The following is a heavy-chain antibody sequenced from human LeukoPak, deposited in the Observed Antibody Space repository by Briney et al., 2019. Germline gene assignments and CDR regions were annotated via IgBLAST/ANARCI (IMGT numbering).Heavy chain of an antibody. J-gene: IGHJ6*02. CDR2: INTNTGTP. CDR1: GYSFSDYA. D-gene: IGHD2-21*01. V-gene: IGHV7-4-1*02. Sequence: ASVKVSCKASGYSFSDYAMNWVRQAPGQGLEWMGWINTNTGTPTYGQGFTGRFVFSLDTSVGAAYLQISNSKPEDTAVYFCAREEFPVVGYYGMDVWGQGTTVTVSS. CDR3: AREEFPVVGYYGMDV.